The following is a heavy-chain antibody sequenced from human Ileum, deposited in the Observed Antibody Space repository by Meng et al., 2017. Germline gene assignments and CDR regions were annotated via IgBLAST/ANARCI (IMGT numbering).Heavy chain of an antibody. CDR1: GYTFRNYP. CDR3: ARENDNWNYFDY. J-gene: IGHJ4*02. D-gene: IGHD1-1*01. CDR2: INAGNGNI. V-gene: IGHV1-3*01. Sequence: QVQLVQSGDEVKKVGASGKVSCTASGYTFRNYPLHWVRQAPGQRPEWMGWINAGNGNIKISQKFQGRITITSDTSATAYMELSSLRSEDTAVYFCARENDNWNYFDYWGQGSLVTVSS.